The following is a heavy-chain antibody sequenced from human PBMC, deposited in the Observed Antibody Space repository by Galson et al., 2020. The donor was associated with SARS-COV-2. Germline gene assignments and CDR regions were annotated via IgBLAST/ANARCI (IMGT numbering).Heavy chain of an antibody. J-gene: IGHJ3*02. D-gene: IGHD2-15*01. Sequence: SETLSLTCAVSGGSISSGGYYWSWIRQHPGKGLEWIGYIYYSGSTYYNPSLKSRVTISVDTSKNQFSLKLSSVTAADTAVYYCARGGCSGGSCNFYLWSPFDIWGQGTMVTVSS. V-gene: IGHV4-31*11. CDR2: IYYSGST. CDR1: GGSISSGGYY. CDR3: ARGGCSGGSCNFYLWSPFDI.